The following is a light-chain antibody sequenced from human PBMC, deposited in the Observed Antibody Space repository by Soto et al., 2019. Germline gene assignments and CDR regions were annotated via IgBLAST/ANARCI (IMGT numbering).Light chain of an antibody. CDR3: KQYNKWPRT. Sequence: EIVMTQSPATLSVSPGESATLSCRASQSINSNLAWYQQKLGQAPRLLIYEASTWTTGIPARFSGSGSGTECTLTISSLKSEDFAIYYCKQYNKWPRTFGQGTKMEI. CDR1: QSINSN. CDR2: EAS. J-gene: IGKJ1*01. V-gene: IGKV3-15*01.